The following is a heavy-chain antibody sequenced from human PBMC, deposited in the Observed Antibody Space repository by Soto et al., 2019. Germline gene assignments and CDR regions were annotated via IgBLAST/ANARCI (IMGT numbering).Heavy chain of an antibody. CDR1: GGSFSGYY. CDR2: INHSGST. D-gene: IGHD5-18*01. CDR3: ARGGYSYGYLWWFDP. J-gene: IGHJ5*02. V-gene: IGHV4-34*01. Sequence: QVQLQQWGAGLLKPSETLSLTCAVYGGSFSGYYWSWIRQPPGKGLEWIGEINHSGSTNYNPSLKSRVTISGDTSKNQFSLKLSSVTAADTAVYYCARGGYSYGYLWWFDPWGQGTLVTVSS.